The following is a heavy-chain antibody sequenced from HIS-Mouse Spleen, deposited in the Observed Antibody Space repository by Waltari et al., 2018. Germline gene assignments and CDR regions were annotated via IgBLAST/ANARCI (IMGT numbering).Heavy chain of an antibody. J-gene: IGHJ2*01. CDR1: GGSFSGYY. D-gene: IGHD7-27*01. Sequence: QVQLQQWGAGLLKPSETLSLTCAVYGGSFSGYYWRWIRQPPGKGLEWVGEINHRGSTNYNPPRTTRVTTSVDTSKIQFSLKMKSLPAAVTAVYYCARGRTGAPSYCYFDLWGRGTRVAVSS. CDR3: ARGRTGAPSYCYFDL. V-gene: IGHV4-34*01. CDR2: INHRGST.